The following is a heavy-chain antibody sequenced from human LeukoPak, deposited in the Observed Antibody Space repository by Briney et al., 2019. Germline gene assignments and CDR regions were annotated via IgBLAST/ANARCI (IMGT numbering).Heavy chain of an antibody. J-gene: IGHJ4*02. Sequence: LRLSCAASGFTFSNAWMNWIRQPPGKGLEWIGYIYHSGSTYYNPSLKSRVTISVDRSKNQFSLKLSSVTAADTAVYYCARGGYGDPFDYWGQGTLVTVSS. V-gene: IGHV4-30-2*01. CDR2: IYHSGST. CDR3: ARGGYGDPFDY. D-gene: IGHD4-17*01. CDR1: GFTFSNAW.